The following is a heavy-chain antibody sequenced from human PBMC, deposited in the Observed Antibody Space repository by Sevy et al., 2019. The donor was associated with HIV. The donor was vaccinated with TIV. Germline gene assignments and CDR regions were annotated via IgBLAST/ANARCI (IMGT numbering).Heavy chain of an antibody. CDR1: GLTFSNDN. V-gene: IGHV3-21*01. CDR2: ISSESGYI. J-gene: IGHJ4*01. CDR3: ARDGKVPVPGLYYFDY. Sequence: GGSLRLSCAASGLTFSNDNMNWVRQAPGKGLEWVSFISSESGYIYYADSVKGRFSISRDNAKTSLYLQMNSLRAEDTAVYYCARDGKVPVPGLYYFDYWGHGTLVTVSS. D-gene: IGHD6-19*01.